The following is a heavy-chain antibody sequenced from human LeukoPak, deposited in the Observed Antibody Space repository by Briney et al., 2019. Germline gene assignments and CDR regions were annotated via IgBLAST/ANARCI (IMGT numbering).Heavy chain of an antibody. D-gene: IGHD1-26*01. Sequence: SQTLSLTWAISWYSVSSNRASLTWIRQSPSRGLEWLGRTYYRSKWYNDYAVSLKSRISINPDTSKNQFSLQLHSVPPEDTAVYYCCTSDGASDLDYWGQGTLVTVSS. CDR2: TYYRSKWYN. CDR1: WYSVSSNRAS. J-gene: IGHJ4*02. V-gene: IGHV6-1*01. CDR3: CTSDGASDLDY.